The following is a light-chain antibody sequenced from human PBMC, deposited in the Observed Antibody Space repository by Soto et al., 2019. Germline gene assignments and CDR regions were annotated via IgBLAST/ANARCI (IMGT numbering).Light chain of an antibody. Sequence: QSALTQPPSASGSPGQSVTISCTGTSSDVVGYNYVSWYQQHPGKAPKLMIYEVSKRPSGVPDRFSGSKSGNTASLTVSGLQAEDEADYYCSSYAGSNNLYVVFGGGTQLTVL. J-gene: IGLJ2*01. CDR3: SSYAGSNNLYVV. CDR2: EVS. V-gene: IGLV2-8*01. CDR1: SSDVVGYNY.